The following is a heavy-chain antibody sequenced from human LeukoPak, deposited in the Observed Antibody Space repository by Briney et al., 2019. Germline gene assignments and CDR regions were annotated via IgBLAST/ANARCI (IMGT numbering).Heavy chain of an antibody. Sequence: AAVKVSCKASGYTFTNYGINWVRQVPGQGLDWMGWISIYKGNTLYAQKFQGRGTMITYTATSTAYIEVRSLRCDDTAVYYCARIGCSSTSCYGNSVDPWGQGTLVTVSS. CDR3: ARIGCSSTSCYGNSVDP. CDR1: GYTFTNYG. V-gene: IGHV1-18*01. D-gene: IGHD2-2*01. CDR2: ISIYKGNT. J-gene: IGHJ5*02.